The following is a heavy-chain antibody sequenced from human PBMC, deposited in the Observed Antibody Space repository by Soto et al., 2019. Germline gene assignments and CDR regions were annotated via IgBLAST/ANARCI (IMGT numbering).Heavy chain of an antibody. J-gene: IGHJ4*02. CDR2: ISYDGSNK. D-gene: IGHD6-19*01. Sequence: QVQLVESGGGVVQPGRSLRLSCAASGFTFSSYGMHWVRQAPGKGLEWVAVISYDGSNKYYADSVKGRFTISRDNSKNPLYLQMNSLRAEDTAVYYCAKDGEYSSGWYTPYFDYWGQGTLVTVSS. CDR1: GFTFSSYG. V-gene: IGHV3-30*18. CDR3: AKDGEYSSGWYTPYFDY.